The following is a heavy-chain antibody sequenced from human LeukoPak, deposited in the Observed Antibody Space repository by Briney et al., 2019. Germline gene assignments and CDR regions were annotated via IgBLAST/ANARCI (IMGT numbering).Heavy chain of an antibody. CDR1: GFTFSSYA. V-gene: IGHV3-23*01. CDR3: AKDGRITIFGVDNWFDP. CDR2: ISGSGGST. Sequence: GGSLRLSRAASGFTFSSYAMSWVRQAPGKGLEWVLAISGSGGSTYYADSVKGRFTISRDNSKNTLYLQMNSLRAEDTAVYYCAKDGRITIFGVDNWFDPWGQGTLVTVSS. D-gene: IGHD3-3*01. J-gene: IGHJ5*02.